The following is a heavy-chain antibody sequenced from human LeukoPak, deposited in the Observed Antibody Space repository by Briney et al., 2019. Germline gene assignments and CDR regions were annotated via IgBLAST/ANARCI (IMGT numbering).Heavy chain of an antibody. V-gene: IGHV4-59*01. J-gene: IGHJ5*02. CDR3: ARVLSSTRLGSCFPWFDP. Sequence: SETLSLTCTVSGGSISSYYWSWIRQPPGKGLEWIGYIYYSGSTNYNPSLKSRVTISVDTSKNQFSLKLSSVTAADTAVYYCARVLSSTRLGSCFPWFDPWGQGTLVTVSS. D-gene: IGHD2-2*01. CDR2: IYYSGST. CDR1: GGSISSYY.